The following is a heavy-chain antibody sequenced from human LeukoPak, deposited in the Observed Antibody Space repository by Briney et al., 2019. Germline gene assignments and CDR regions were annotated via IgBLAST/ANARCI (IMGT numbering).Heavy chain of an antibody. D-gene: IGHD6-13*01. CDR2: ISTTGSS. Sequence: SETLSLTCSVSGGSINSYHWSWIRQPAGKGLEWIGRISTTGSSSYNPSLQSRVTMSVDTSKNQFSLQVSSVTAADTAVYYCARSASSSFGYYYYMDVWGKGTTVTVSS. CDR3: ARSASSSFGYYYYMDV. CDR1: GGSINSYH. V-gene: IGHV4-4*07. J-gene: IGHJ6*03.